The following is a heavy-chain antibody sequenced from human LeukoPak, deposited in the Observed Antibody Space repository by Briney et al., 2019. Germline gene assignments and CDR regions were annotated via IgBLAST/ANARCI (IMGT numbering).Heavy chain of an antibody. CDR3: AREIRFLEWCLDY. CDR2: IYYSGST. CDR1: GGSISSGGYY. D-gene: IGHD3-3*01. J-gene: IGHJ4*02. V-gene: IGHV4-31*03. Sequence: SETPSLTCTVSGGSISSGGYYWSWIRQHPGKGLEWIGYIYYSGSTYYNPSLKSRVTISVDTSKNQFSLKLSSVTAADTAVYYCAREIRFLEWCLDYWGQGTLVTVSS.